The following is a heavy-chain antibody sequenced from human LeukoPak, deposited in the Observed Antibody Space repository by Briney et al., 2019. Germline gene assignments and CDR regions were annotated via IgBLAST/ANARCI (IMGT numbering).Heavy chain of an antibody. CDR1: GFTFSNYG. V-gene: IGHV3-33*01. J-gene: IGHJ4*02. D-gene: IGHD2-2*01. Sequence: GGSLRLSCTTSGFTFSNYGMHWVRQAPGKGLEWVAAIQYDGSKNYYADSVKGRFTISRDDSRNTLYVQMNSLRVDDTAVYYCARDDCSSPICLAYWGQGTLVTVSS. CDR2: IQYDGSKN. CDR3: ARDDCSSPICLAY.